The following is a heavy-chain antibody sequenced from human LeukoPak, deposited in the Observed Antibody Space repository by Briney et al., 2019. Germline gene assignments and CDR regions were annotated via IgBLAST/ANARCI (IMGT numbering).Heavy chain of an antibody. CDR3: ARRGAIIQSRFDP. D-gene: IGHD2-21*01. Sequence: GSLRLSCEASGFTFSRHWMHWVRRAPGRGLVWVARIDSDGSTTSYADSVKGRFTVSRDNARNTLYLDMTGLRVDDTAVYYCARRGAIIQSRFDPWGQGTLVTVSS. V-gene: IGHV3-74*01. J-gene: IGHJ5*02. CDR1: GFTFSRHW. CDR2: IDSDGSTT.